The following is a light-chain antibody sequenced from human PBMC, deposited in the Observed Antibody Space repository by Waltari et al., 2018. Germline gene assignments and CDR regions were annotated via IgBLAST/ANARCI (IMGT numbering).Light chain of an antibody. V-gene: IGKV1-5*03. J-gene: IGKJ1*01. CDR1: QGISSW. CDR2: KAS. Sequence: DIEMTQSPSTLSASVGDRVTITCRASQGISSWLAWYQQKPGKAPKLLIYKASSLESGVPSRFSGRGSGTQFTLTISSLQPDDFATYYCQQYHSFFRAFGQGTKVEIK. CDR3: QQYHSFFRA.